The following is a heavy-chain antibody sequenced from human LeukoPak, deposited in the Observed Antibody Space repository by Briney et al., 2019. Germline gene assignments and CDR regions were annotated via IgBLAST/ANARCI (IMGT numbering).Heavy chain of an antibody. CDR2: ISGSGGTT. V-gene: IGHV3-23*01. CDR1: GFTFSSYG. J-gene: IGHJ4*02. Sequence: GGSLRLSCAASGFTFSSYGMSWVRQAPGKGLEWVSAISGSGGTTYYADSVKGRFTISRDNSKNTLHLQMNSLRAEDTAVYYCARGEWELLGFDYWGQGTLVTVSS. CDR3: ARGEWELLGFDY. D-gene: IGHD1-26*01.